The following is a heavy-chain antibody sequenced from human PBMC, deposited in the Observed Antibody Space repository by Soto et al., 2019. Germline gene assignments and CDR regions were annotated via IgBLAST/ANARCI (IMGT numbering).Heavy chain of an antibody. V-gene: IGHV3-7*01. D-gene: IGHD3-3*01. J-gene: IGHJ4*02. Sequence: PGGSLRLSCAASGFTFGSYWMSWVRQAPGKGLEWVANIKQDGSEKYYVDSVKGRFTISRDNAKNSLYLQMNSLRAEDTAVYYCARGRLVSEPYYDFWSGYYAYWGQETLVTVSS. CDR1: GFTFGSYW. CDR2: IKQDGSEK. CDR3: ARGRLVSEPYYDFWSGYYAY.